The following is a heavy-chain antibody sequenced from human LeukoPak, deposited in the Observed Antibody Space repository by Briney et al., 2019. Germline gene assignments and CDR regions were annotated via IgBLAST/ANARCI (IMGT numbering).Heavy chain of an antibody. D-gene: IGHD5-12*01. CDR2: INSDGSAT. CDR1: GFTFSSYW. CDR3: AKDPQGATESYFDY. V-gene: IGHV3-74*01. Sequence: GGSLRLSCTASGFTFSSYWMHWVRQAPGKGLVWVSYINSDGSATNYADSVKGRFTISRDNAKNMVYLQMNSLRAEDTAVYYCAKDPQGATESYFDYWGQGTLVTVSS. J-gene: IGHJ4*02.